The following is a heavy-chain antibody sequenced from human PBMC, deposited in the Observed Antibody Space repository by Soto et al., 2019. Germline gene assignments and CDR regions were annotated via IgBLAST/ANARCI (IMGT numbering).Heavy chain of an antibody. CDR3: AKDIDKYYYYYGMDV. CDR1: GFTFDDYT. V-gene: IGHV3-43*01. J-gene: IGHJ6*02. CDR2: ISWDGGST. Sequence: GGSLRLSCAASGFTFDDYTMHWVRQAPGKGLEWVSLISWDGGSTYYADSVKGRFTISRDNSKNSLYLQMNSLRTEDTALYYCAKDIDKYYYYYGMDVWGQGTTVTVSS.